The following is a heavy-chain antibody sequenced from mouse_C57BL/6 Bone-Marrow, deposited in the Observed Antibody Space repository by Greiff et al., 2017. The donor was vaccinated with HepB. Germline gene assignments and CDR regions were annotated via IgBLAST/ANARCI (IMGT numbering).Heavy chain of an antibody. D-gene: IGHD2-5*01. CDR3: AREGSNYYFDY. CDR1: GFTFSSYA. Sequence: NLVESGGGLVKPGGSLKLSCAASGFTFSSYAMSWVRQTPEKRLEWVATISDGGSYTYYPDNVKGRFTISRDNAKNNLYLQMSHLKSEDTAMYYCAREGSNYYFDYWGQGTTLTVSS. J-gene: IGHJ2*01. V-gene: IGHV5-4*03. CDR2: ISDGGSYT.